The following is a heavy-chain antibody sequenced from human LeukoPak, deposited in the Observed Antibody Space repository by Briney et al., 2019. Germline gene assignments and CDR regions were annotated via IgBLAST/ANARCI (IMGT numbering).Heavy chain of an antibody. CDR3: ARDPERRRDGYNFGDAFDI. Sequence: ASVKVSCKASGYTFTGYYMHWVRQAPGQGLEWMGWINPNSGGTNYAQKFQGRVTMTRDMSTSTVYMELSSLRSEDTAVYYCARDPERRRDGYNFGDAFDIWGQGTMVTVSS. J-gene: IGHJ3*02. CDR1: GYTFTGYY. D-gene: IGHD5-24*01. CDR2: INPNSGGT. V-gene: IGHV1-2*02.